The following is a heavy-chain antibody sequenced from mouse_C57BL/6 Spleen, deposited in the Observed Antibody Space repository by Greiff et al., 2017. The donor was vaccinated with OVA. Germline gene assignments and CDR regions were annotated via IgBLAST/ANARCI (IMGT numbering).Heavy chain of an antibody. CDR1: GYTFTDYY. J-gene: IGHJ4*01. CDR3: AREDYYGNYGYAMDY. D-gene: IGHD2-1*01. V-gene: IGHV1-26*01. Sequence: VQLQQSGPELVKPGASVKLSCKASGYTFTDYYMNWVKQSHGKSLEWIGDINPNNGGTSYNQKFKGKATLTVDKSSSTAYMELRSLTSEDAAVYYCAREDYYGNYGYAMDYWGQGTSVTVSS. CDR2: INPNNGGT.